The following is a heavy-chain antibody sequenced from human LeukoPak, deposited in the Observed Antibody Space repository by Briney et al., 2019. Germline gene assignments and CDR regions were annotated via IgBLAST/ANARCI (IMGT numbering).Heavy chain of an antibody. CDR2: ISGSGGST. CDR1: GFSFSSNA. D-gene: IGHD3-22*01. CDR3: AARGFFDSSGYKGDAFNM. Sequence: AGSLTLSCAASGFSFSSNAMSRVRQAPGKGLEWVSAISGSGGSTYYADSVKGRFTISRDNSKNTLYLQMNSLRAEDTAVYYCAARGFFDSSGYKGDAFNMWGQGTMVTVSS. V-gene: IGHV3-23*01. J-gene: IGHJ3*02.